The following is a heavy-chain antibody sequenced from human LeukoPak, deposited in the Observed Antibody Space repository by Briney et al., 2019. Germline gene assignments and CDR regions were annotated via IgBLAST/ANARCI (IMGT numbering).Heavy chain of an antibody. CDR1: GGSINSHY. CDR3: ARVYSYYYMDV. V-gene: IGHV4-4*07. J-gene: IGHJ6*03. CDR2: IYTSGST. Sequence: SETLSLTCTVSGGSINSHYWSWIRQPAGKGLEWIGRIYTSGSTNYNPSLKSRVTISVDTSKNQFSLKLSSVTAADTAVYYCARVYSYYYMDVWGKGTTVTVSS.